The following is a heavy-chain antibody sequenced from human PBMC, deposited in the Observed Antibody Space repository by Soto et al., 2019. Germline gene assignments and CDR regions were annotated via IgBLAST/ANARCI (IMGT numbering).Heavy chain of an antibody. Sequence: PVWPLRLSCTASLFTFSSYAMSWVLQNPWKGLEWVSAISGSGGSTYYADSVKGRFTISRDNSKNTLYLQMNSLRAEDTAVYYCAKGRYDILTGQADYWGQGTLVTVSS. J-gene: IGHJ4*02. D-gene: IGHD3-9*01. CDR3: AKGRYDILTGQADY. CDR2: ISGSGGST. V-gene: IGHV3-23*01. CDR1: LFTFSSYA.